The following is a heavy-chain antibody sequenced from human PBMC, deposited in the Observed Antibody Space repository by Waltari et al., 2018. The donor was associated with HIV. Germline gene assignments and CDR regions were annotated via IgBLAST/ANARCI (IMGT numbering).Heavy chain of an antibody. Sequence: VQLVESGGGLIQPGASLRLTCAGSGFTVSCHSMSWVRQAPGKGLECVSVIYSGGSTYYADSVKGRFTISRDNSKNTLYLQMNSLRAEDTAVYYCARIAAAGPIDYWGQGTLVTVSS. J-gene: IGHJ4*02. CDR2: IYSGGST. CDR1: GFTVSCHS. CDR3: ARIAAAGPIDY. D-gene: IGHD6-13*01. V-gene: IGHV3-53*01.